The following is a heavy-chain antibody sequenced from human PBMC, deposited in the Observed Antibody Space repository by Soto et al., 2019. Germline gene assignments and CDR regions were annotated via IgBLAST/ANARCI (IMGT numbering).Heavy chain of an antibody. CDR1: GFTFSSYA. CDR2: ISGSGGST. Sequence: GSLRLSCAASGFTFSSYAMSWVRQAPGKGLEWVSAISGSGGSTYYADSVKGRFTISRDNSKNTLYLQMNSLRAEDTAIYYCAKCSSSPPNWFDSWGQGTLVTVSS. J-gene: IGHJ5*01. CDR3: AKCSSSPPNWFDS. D-gene: IGHD6-13*01. V-gene: IGHV3-23*01.